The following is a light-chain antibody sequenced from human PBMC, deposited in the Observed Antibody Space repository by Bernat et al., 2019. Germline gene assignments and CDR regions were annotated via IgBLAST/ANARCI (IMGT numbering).Light chain of an antibody. CDR1: SSDVGGYNY. CDR3: SSYTSSSTLEV. CDR2: DVS. Sequence: QSALTQPASVSGSPGQSLTISCTGTSSDVGGYNYVSWYQQHPGKAPKLMIYDVSNRPSGVSNRFSGPKSGNTASLTISGLQAEDEADYYCSSYTSSSTLEVFGGGTKLTVL. V-gene: IGLV2-14*01. J-gene: IGLJ2*01.